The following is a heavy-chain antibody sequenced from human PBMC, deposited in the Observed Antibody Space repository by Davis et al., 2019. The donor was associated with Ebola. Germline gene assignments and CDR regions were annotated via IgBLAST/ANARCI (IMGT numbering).Heavy chain of an antibody. Sequence: GGSLRLSCAASGFTFSRSAMSWVRQAPGKGLEWVSVISGSGGTTYHADSVKGRFIISRDNSKNTLYLQMNSLRAEDTAVYYCAKVIYDSSGYYLGAGMDVWGQGTTVTVSS. J-gene: IGHJ6*02. CDR1: GFTFSRSA. D-gene: IGHD3-22*01. CDR3: AKVIYDSSGYYLGAGMDV. CDR2: ISGSGGTT. V-gene: IGHV3-23*01.